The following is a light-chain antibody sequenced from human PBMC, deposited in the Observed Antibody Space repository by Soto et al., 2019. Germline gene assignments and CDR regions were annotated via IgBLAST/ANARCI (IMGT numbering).Light chain of an antibody. CDR1: SSDVGGYNY. CDR2: EVS. CDR3: SSYTSSSTLHYV. Sequence: QSALTHPASVSGSPGQSITISCTGTSSDVGGYNYVSWYQQHPGKAPKLMIYEVSNRPSGVSNRFSGSKSGNTASLTISGLQAEDEADYYCSSYTSSSTLHYVFGTGTKLTVL. J-gene: IGLJ1*01. V-gene: IGLV2-14*01.